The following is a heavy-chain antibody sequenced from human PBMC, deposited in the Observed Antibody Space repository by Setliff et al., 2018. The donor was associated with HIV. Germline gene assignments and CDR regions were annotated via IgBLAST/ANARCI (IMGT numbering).Heavy chain of an antibody. V-gene: IGHV3-7*01. CDR2: IKQDGSEK. CDR1: GLTFSRYW. D-gene: IGHD2-21*01. J-gene: IGHJ2*01. Sequence: PGGSLRLSCAASGLTFSRYWMSWVRQAPGQGLEWVATIKQDGSEKYYVDSVKGRFTISRDNAKYSVFLQMHSLRAEDTAVYYCARERGVVIGSGNWYFDLWGRGTLVTVSS. CDR3: ARERGVVIGSGNWYFDL.